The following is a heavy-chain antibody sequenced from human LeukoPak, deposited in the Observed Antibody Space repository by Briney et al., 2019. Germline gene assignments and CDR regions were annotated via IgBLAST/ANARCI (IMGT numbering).Heavy chain of an antibody. CDR1: GFTFSTYD. CDR2: ISGSGGSGGGT. V-gene: IGHV3-23*01. CDR3: VKRAAAGHFDY. J-gene: IGHJ4*02. D-gene: IGHD6-13*01. Sequence: GGSLRLSCAAYGFTFSTYDMSWVRQAPGKGLEWVSVISGSGGSGGGTYYADSVKGRFAISRDNSNSTVFLQMNSLRADDTAIYYCVKRAAAGHFDYWGQGTLVTVSS.